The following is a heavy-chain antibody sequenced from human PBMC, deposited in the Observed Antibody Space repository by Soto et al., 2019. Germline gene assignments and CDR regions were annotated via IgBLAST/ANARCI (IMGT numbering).Heavy chain of an antibody. J-gene: IGHJ4*01. Sequence: QVQLVQSGAEVKKPGASVRISCRTSGYTFTSYAITWLRHAPGQRLEWMGWINGGNGDTKYSQKFQDRLSITRDTSATTVSLVLSSLTSEDTAIYYCAIVPLTLYTSDFRWGHGTLVTVSS. V-gene: IGHV1-3*01. CDR3: AIVPLTLYTSDFR. D-gene: IGHD3-16*01. CDR2: INGGNGDT. CDR1: GYTFTSYA.